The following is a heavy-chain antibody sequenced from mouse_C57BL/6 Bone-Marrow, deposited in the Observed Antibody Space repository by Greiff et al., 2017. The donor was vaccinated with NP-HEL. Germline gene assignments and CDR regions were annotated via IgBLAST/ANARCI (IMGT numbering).Heavy chain of an antibody. V-gene: IGHV1-55*01. Sequence: VQLQQSGAELVKPGASVKMSCKASGYTFTSYWITWVKQRPGQGLEWIGDIYPGSGSTNYNEKFKSKATLTVDTSSSTAFMQLSSLTSEDSAVYYCARSAAPDGYLYWYFDVWGTGTTVTVSS. CDR1: GYTFTSYW. CDR3: ARSAAPDGYLYWYFDV. J-gene: IGHJ1*03. CDR2: IYPGSGST. D-gene: IGHD2-3*01.